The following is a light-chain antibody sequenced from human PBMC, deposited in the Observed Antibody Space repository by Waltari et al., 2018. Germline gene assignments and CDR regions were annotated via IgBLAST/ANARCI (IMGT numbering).Light chain of an antibody. CDR1: QSVGSN. J-gene: IGKJ4*01. CDR3: QQSYSTPLT. CDR2: GAS. V-gene: IGKV3-15*01. Sequence: EIVMTQSPATLSVSPGERATLPCRASQSVGSNLAWYQQKPGQAPRLLIYGASTRATGIPARFSGSGSGTEFTLTISSLQSEDFAVYYCQQSYSTPLTFGGGTKVEIK.